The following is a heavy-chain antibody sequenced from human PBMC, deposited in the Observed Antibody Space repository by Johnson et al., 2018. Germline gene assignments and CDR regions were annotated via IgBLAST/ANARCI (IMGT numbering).Heavy chain of an antibody. D-gene: IGHD2-8*01. V-gene: IGHV3-30*18. J-gene: IGHJ5*02. CDR1: GFTFSSYG. CDR2: ISYDGSNK. Sequence: QVQLVQSGGGVVQPGRSLRLSCVASGFTFSSYGMHWVRQAPGKGLEWVAVISYDGSNKNYADSVKGRFTISRDNSKNTLYLQMNSLRVEDAGVYYCAKDPGYCMNGECSTLFDPWGQGTLVTVSS. CDR3: AKDPGYCMNGECSTLFDP.